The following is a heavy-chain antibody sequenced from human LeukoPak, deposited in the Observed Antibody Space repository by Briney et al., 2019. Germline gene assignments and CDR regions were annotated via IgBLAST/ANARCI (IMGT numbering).Heavy chain of an antibody. CDR1: GYTFRSYD. D-gene: IGHD4-17*01. V-gene: IGHV1-18*01. CDR2: ISAYNGNT. Sequence: ASVKVSCKASGYTFRSYDITWVRQAPGQGLEWMGWISAYNGNTNYAQKLQGRVTMTTDTSTSTAYMELRSLRSDDTAVYYCARDIGDYGDPNSFDYWGQGTLVTVSS. J-gene: IGHJ4*02. CDR3: ARDIGDYGDPNSFDY.